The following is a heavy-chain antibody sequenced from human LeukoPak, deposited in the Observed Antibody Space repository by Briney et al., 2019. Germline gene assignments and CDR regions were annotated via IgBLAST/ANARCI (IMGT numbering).Heavy chain of an antibody. J-gene: IGHJ4*02. CDR1: GFTFSNYG. V-gene: IGHV3-30*18. CDR2: ISYDGSTK. Sequence: GGSLRLSCAASGFTFSNYGMHWVRQAPGKGLEWVAAISYDGSTKYYADSVKGRFTSSRDNSKNTFYLQKNSLRPEDTAVYYCAKDSSVWVVGAISFFDYWGQGTLVTVSS. CDR3: AKDSSVWVVGAISFFDY. D-gene: IGHD1-26*01.